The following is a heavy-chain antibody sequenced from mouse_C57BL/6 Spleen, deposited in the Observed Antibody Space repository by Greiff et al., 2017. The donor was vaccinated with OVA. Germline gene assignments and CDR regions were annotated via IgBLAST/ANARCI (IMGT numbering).Heavy chain of an antibody. J-gene: IGHJ2*01. CDR3: AREARITPVVAPFDY. Sequence: EVKLVESGGGLVKPGGSLKLSCAASGFTFSSYAMSWVRQTPEKRLEWVATISDGGSYTYYPDNVKGRFTISRDNAKNNLYLQMSHLKSEDTAMYYCAREARITPVVAPFDYWGQGTTLTVSS. CDR2: ISDGGSYT. CDR1: GFTFSSYA. D-gene: IGHD1-1*01. V-gene: IGHV5-4*01.